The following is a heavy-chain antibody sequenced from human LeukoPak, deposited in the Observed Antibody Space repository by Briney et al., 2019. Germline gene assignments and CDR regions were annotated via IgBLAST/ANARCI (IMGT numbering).Heavy chain of an antibody. Sequence: SGTLSLTCTVSGGSISSYYWSWIRQPPGKGLEWIGYIYYSGSTNYNPSLKSRVTISVDTSKNQFSLKLSSVTAADTAVYYCASYCSSTSCYLRDAFDIWGQGTMVTVSS. V-gene: IGHV4-59*08. D-gene: IGHD2-2*01. J-gene: IGHJ3*02. CDR3: ASYCSSTSCYLRDAFDI. CDR2: IYYSGST. CDR1: GGSISSYY.